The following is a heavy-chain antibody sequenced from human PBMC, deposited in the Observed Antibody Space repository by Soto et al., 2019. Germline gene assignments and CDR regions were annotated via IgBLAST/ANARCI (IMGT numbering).Heavy chain of an antibody. CDR1: GASLIGGGYY. J-gene: IGHJ5*01. CDR2: IYYTGTT. V-gene: IGHV4-31*03. Sequence: TRSPTSSVAGASLIGGGYYWGWIREYPKKALERIGFIYYTGTTYYNPTLRNRVTMSVESSKTQFYLELTSVTAADTAIYSCAREGHASCEWLDPWGQGILVTVSS. CDR3: AREGHASCEWLDP.